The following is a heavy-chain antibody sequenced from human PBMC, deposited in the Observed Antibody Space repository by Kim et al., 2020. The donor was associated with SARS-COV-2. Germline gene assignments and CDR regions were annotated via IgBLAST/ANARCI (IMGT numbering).Heavy chain of an antibody. Sequence: GGSLRLSCAASGFTFSSYAMHWVRQAPGKGLEYVSAISSNGGSTYYANSVKGRFTISRDNSKNTLYLQMGSLRAEDMAVYYCARGGELGTFCDYWGQGTLVTVSS. J-gene: IGHJ4*02. D-gene: IGHD1-26*01. CDR3: ARGGELGTFCDY. CDR1: GFTFSSYA. CDR2: ISSNGGST. V-gene: IGHV3-64*01.